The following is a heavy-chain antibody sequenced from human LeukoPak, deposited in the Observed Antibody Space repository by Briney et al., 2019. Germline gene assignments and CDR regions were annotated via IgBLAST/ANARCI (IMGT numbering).Heavy chain of an antibody. D-gene: IGHD6-19*01. J-gene: IGHJ4*02. V-gene: IGHV3-21*01. CDR1: GFTFSTYS. Sequence: GGSLRLSCATSGFTFSTYSMNWVRQAPGKGLEWVSSITSPVGRIYYADSLKGRITISRDNARSTLYLQMNSLRAEDTAVYYCATDGRSSGWYGFDYWGQGILVTVSS. CDR3: ATDGRSSGWYGFDY. CDR2: ITSPVGRI.